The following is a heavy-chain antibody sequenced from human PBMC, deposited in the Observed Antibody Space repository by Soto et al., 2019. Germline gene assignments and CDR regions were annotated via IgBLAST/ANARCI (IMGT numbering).Heavy chain of an antibody. D-gene: IGHD5-12*01. CDR1: GFTFSSYA. J-gene: IGHJ4*02. CDR3: AKDTRWLQLGDFDY. Sequence: PGGSLRLSCAASGFTFSSYAMSWVRQAPGKGLEWVSAISGSGGSTYYADSVKGRFTISRDNSKNTLYLQMNSLRAEETAVYYCAKDTRWLQLGDFDYWGQGTLVTVSS. V-gene: IGHV3-23*01. CDR2: ISGSGGST.